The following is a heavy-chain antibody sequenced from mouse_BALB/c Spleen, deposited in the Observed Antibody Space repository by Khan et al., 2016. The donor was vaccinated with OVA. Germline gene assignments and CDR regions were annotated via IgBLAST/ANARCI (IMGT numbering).Heavy chain of an antibody. Sequence: LKESGAELVKPGASVRLSCKASGYTFTSYYLYWVKQRPGQGLEWIGDINPSNGGTNFNEKFKNKATLTVDKSSSTAYMQLSSLTSEDSAVYYCTRSGYGTFAYWGQGTLVTVSA. V-gene: IGHV1S81*02. D-gene: IGHD2-1*01. CDR2: INPSNGGT. CDR3: TRSGYGTFAY. CDR1: GYTFTSYY. J-gene: IGHJ3*01.